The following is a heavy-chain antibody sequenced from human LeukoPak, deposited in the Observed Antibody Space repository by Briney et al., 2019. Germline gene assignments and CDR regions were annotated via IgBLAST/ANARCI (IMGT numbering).Heavy chain of an antibody. CDR2: IYYSGST. V-gene: IGHV4-59*08. Sequence: PSETLSLTCTVSGGSISSYYWSWIRQPPGKGLEWIGYIYYSGSTNYNPSLKSRVTISVDTSKDQFSLKLSSVTAADTAVYYCARHPYGGRFDPWGQGTLVTVSS. J-gene: IGHJ5*02. CDR1: GGSISSYY. CDR3: ARHPYGGRFDP. D-gene: IGHD4-23*01.